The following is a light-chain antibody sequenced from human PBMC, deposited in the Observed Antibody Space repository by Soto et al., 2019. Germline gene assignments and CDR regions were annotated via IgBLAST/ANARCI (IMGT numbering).Light chain of an antibody. Sequence: DIQMTQSPSSLSAFVGDRVTITCRASQSISNYLHWYQQKQGKAPKLLIFAASSLQSGVPSRFSGSGSGTEFALTISSLQPEDFATYYCQQGYNIPRTFGQGTKVEIK. CDR2: AAS. V-gene: IGKV1-39*01. J-gene: IGKJ1*01. CDR3: QQGYNIPRT. CDR1: QSISNY.